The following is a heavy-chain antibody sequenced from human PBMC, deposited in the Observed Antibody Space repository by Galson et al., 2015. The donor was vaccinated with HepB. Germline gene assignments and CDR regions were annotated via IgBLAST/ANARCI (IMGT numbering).Heavy chain of an antibody. CDR1: GFTFSRYW. D-gene: IGHD3-10*01. Sequence: SLRLSCAASGFTFSRYWMHWVRQAPGKGLVWVSRINSDGRSTSYADSVKGRFTISRDNAKNTMYLQMNSPRAEDTAVYYCARDQVLWFGSDEGGMDVWGQGTTVTVSS. V-gene: IGHV3-74*01. CDR2: INSDGRST. J-gene: IGHJ6*02. CDR3: ARDQVLWFGSDEGGMDV.